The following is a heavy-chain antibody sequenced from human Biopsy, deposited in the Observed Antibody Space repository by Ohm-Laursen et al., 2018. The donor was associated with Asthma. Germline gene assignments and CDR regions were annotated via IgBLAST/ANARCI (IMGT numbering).Heavy chain of an antibody. CDR3: ARGSSSRLSQWELLVSGGKRAHSYYGMDV. D-gene: IGHD1-26*01. Sequence: SQTLSLTCAVYGGSFSSNYWSWIRQTPGKGLEWLGDTHHSGYTHFNPSLFSRLTLSVDSAKNQSSLRLTSVTAADTAVYYCARGSSSRLSQWELLVSGGKRAHSYYGMDVWGQGTTVTVSS. V-gene: IGHV4-34*01. J-gene: IGHJ6*02. CDR1: GGSFSSNY. CDR2: THHSGYT.